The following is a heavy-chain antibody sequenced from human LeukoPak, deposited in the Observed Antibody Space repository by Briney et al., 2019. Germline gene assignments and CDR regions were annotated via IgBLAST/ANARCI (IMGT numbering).Heavy chain of an antibody. J-gene: IGHJ4*02. CDR1: GFTLSSCW. CDR2: INSDGSKT. V-gene: IGHV3-74*01. D-gene: IGHD3-3*01. CDR3: ARRIESYDFWSAYYTPDY. Sequence: PGGSLRLSCAASGFTLSSCWMYWVRQAPGEGLVWVSRINSDGSKTRYADSVKGRFTISRDNAKNTLYLQMNSLRAEDTAVYYCARRIESYDFWSAYYTPDYWGQGTLVTVSS.